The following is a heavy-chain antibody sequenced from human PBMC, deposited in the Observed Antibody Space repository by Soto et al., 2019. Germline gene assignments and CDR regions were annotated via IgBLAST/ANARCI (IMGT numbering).Heavy chain of an antibody. J-gene: IGHJ4*02. D-gene: IGHD5-18*01. V-gene: IGHV3-30-3*01. CDR2: ISYDGSNK. Sequence: QVQLVESGGGVVQPGRSLRLSCAASGFTFSSYAMHWVRQAPGKGLEWVAVISYDGSNKYYADSVKGRFTISRDNSKNTLYLQMNSLRAEYTAVYYCASHVEIRYWGQGTLVTVSS. CDR1: GFTFSSYA. CDR3: ASHVEIRY.